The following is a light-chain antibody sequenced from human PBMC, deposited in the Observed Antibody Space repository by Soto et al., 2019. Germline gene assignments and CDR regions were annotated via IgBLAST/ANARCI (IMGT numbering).Light chain of an antibody. CDR2: ATS. Sequence: DIQMTQSPSSLSASVGDRFTITCRASQSISSYLNWYQQKPGKAPKLLIYATSSLQSGVPSRFSGSGSGTDFTLTISSLQPEDFATYYCQQSYSTLPWTFGQGTKVEIK. J-gene: IGKJ1*01. CDR1: QSISSY. V-gene: IGKV1-39*01. CDR3: QQSYSTLPWT.